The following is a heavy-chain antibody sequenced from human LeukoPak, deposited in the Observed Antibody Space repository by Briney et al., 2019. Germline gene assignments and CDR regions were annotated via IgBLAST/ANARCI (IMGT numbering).Heavy chain of an antibody. J-gene: IGHJ6*02. Sequence: GGSLRLSCAASGFTFSSYGMHWVRPAPGKGLEWVAVISYDGSNKYYADSVKGRFTISRDNSKNTLYLQMNSLRAEDTAVYYCAKGAARIVVVPAAKYGMDVWGQGTTVTVSS. D-gene: IGHD2-2*01. CDR2: ISYDGSNK. CDR1: GFTFSSYG. V-gene: IGHV3-30*18. CDR3: AKGAARIVVVPAAKYGMDV.